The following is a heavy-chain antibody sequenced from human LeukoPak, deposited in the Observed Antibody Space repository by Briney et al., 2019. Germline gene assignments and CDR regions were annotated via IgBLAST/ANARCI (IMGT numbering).Heavy chain of an antibody. J-gene: IGHJ4*02. CDR2: INGSGDAT. V-gene: IGHV3-23*01. D-gene: IGHD2-21*01. CDR1: GFIFSHYT. CDR3: AKSDCASDGCKLLNY. Sequence: GGSLRLSCAVSGFIFSHYTMTWVRQAPGKGLEWVSSINGSGDATKYADSVMGRFTISRDNSKNTLSLQMNSLRAEDTAVYYCAKSDCASDGCKLLNYWGQGTLVTASS.